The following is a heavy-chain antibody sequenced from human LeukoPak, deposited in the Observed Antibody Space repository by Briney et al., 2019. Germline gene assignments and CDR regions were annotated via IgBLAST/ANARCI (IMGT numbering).Heavy chain of an antibody. CDR2: ISGSGGST. V-gene: IGHV3-23*01. Sequence: PGGSLRLSCAASGFTFSSYAMSWVRQAPGKGLEWVSAISGSGGSTYYADSVEGRFTISRDNSKNTLYLQMNSLRAEDTAVYYCARRITMIVVVLDAFDIWGQGTMVTVSS. CDR1: GFTFSSYA. CDR3: ARRITMIVVVLDAFDI. D-gene: IGHD3-22*01. J-gene: IGHJ3*02.